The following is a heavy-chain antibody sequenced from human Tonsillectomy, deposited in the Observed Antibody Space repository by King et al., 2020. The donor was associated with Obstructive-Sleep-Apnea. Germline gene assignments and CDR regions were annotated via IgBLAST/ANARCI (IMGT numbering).Heavy chain of an antibody. J-gene: IGHJ4*02. Sequence: VQLVESGGDLVQPGRSLRLSCAASGFTFDDYAMHWVRQAPGKGLEWVSGISWNSGSIGYADSVKGRFTISRDNGRNSLYLQMNSLRAEDTALYYCVKDKNRAWYVAYYDYWGQGTLVTRSS. D-gene: IGHD6-19*01. V-gene: IGHV3-9*01. CDR2: ISWNSGSI. CDR1: GFTFDDYA. CDR3: VKDKNRAWYVAYYDY.